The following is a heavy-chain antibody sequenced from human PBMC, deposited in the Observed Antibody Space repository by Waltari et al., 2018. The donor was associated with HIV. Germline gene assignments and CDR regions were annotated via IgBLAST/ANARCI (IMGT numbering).Heavy chain of an antibody. Sequence: QVQLVASGGGVVEPGRSLRPSCIASGVHWFSRYGFSWVRQVPGKGLEWVATISYDTVGQYYVDSVRGRFSISRDGSKKTIYLQMNNLRVEDTAVYYCAKDLRQGFYNDDTGERPFDYWGQGTLVTVTS. V-gene: IGHV3-30*18. D-gene: IGHD1-1*01. CDR2: ISYDTVGQ. CDR3: AKDLRQGFYNDDTGERPFDY. CDR1: GVHWFSRYG. J-gene: IGHJ4*02.